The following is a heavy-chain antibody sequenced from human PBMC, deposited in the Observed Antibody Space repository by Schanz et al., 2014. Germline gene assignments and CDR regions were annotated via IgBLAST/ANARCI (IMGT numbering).Heavy chain of an antibody. V-gene: IGHV3-13*05. CDR3: VKDIYDFWSGNFDY. J-gene: IGHJ4*02. Sequence: EVQLVESGGGLVQPGGSLRLSCAASGFTFSNYDMHWVRQAIGKGLEWVSGIGPASDPYYAGSVKGRFTISRDNAKNSLYLQMNSLRAEDTALYFCVKDIYDFWSGNFDYWGQGTLVTVSS. CDR1: GFTFSNYD. D-gene: IGHD3-3*01. CDR2: IGPASDP.